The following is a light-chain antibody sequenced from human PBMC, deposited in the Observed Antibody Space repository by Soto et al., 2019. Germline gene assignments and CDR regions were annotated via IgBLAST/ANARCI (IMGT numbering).Light chain of an antibody. V-gene: IGKV3-20*01. CDR3: QQYGTSPHT. CDR1: QSVNSNY. Sequence: EIVLTQSPGTLSLSPGERATLSCRASQSVNSNYLSLYQQKPGPVPRPLIYGASIRAAGAPDRLSGSWSGTDFTLTISRLDPEDYAVYYCQQYGTSPHTFGQGTKLEIK. J-gene: IGKJ2*01. CDR2: GAS.